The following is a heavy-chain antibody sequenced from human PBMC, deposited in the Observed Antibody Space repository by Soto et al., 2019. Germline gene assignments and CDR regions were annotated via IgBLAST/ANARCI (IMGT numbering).Heavy chain of an antibody. CDR1: GFTFSSYW. J-gene: IGHJ4*02. CDR2: LKQDGSEY. V-gene: IGHV3-7*01. Sequence: GGSLRLSCSASGFTFSSYWMSWVRQAPGKGLEWVANLKQDGSEYYYVDSVKGRFTISRDNAKNSLYLQMKSLRAEDTAVYYCARDRLDVGAPTEDYWGQGTLVTVSS. D-gene: IGHD1-26*01. CDR3: ARDRLDVGAPTEDY.